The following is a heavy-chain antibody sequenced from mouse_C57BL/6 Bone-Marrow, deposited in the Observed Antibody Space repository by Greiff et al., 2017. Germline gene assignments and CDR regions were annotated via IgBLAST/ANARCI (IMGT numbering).Heavy chain of an antibody. V-gene: IGHV5-12*01. D-gene: IGHD1-1*01. CDR1: GFTFSDYY. Sequence: VQVVESGGGLVQPGGSLKLSCAASGFTFSDYYMYWVRQTPEKRLEWVAYISNGGGSTYYPDTVKGRFTISRDNAKNTLYLQMSRLKSEDTAMYYCARHTAYYYGSSPFAYWGQGTLVTVSA. CDR2: ISNGGGST. CDR3: ARHTAYYYGSSPFAY. J-gene: IGHJ3*01.